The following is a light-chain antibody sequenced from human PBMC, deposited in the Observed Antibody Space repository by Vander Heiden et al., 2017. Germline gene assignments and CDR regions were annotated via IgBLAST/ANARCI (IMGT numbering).Light chain of an antibody. CDR3: QQDYSTPLT. Sequence: DIVMTQSPDSLAVSLGERATINCTSSQSVLYSSNNKNYLASYQQKPGQPPKLLIYWASTRESGVPDRFSGSGSGTDFTLTISSLQAADVAVYYCQQDYSTPLTFGGGAKVEIK. CDR2: WAS. CDR1: QSVLYSSNNKNY. V-gene: IGKV4-1*01. J-gene: IGKJ4*01.